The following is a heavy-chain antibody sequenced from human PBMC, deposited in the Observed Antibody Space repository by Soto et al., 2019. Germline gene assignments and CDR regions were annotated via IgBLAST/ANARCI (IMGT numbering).Heavy chain of an antibody. D-gene: IGHD2-21*02. CDR3: ATKVRVTNYLYYGMDV. CDR2: IAFDGSQE. J-gene: IGHJ6*02. CDR1: GFTFNTSG. Sequence: GGSLRLSCAASGFTFNTSGMHWVRQAPGKGLEWVAVIAFDGSQEFYGDSVRGRFTISRDNSKNTLFLQMKSLPPEDTAVYYCATKVRVTNYLYYGMDVWGQGTKVTVSS. V-gene: IGHV3-30*03.